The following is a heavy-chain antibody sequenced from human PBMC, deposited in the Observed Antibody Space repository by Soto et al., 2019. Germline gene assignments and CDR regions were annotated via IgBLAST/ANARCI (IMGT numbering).Heavy chain of an antibody. J-gene: IGHJ4*02. CDR2: ISSSSSYI. CDR3: AREPIYDFWSGYSYFDY. D-gene: IGHD3-3*01. Sequence: GGSLRLSCAASGFTFSSYSMNWVRQAPGKGLEWVSSISSSSSYIYYADSVKGRFTISRDNAKNSLYLQMNSLRAEDTAVYYCAREPIYDFWSGYSYFDYWGQGTLVTVSS. V-gene: IGHV3-21*01. CDR1: GFTFSSYS.